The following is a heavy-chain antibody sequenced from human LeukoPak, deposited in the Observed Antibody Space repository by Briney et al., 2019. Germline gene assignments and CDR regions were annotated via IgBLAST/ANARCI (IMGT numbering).Heavy chain of an antibody. D-gene: IGHD6-13*01. J-gene: IGHJ4*02. Sequence: GGSLRLSCAASGFTFSSYSMNWVRQAPGKGLEWVSSISSSSSCIYYADSVKGRFTISRDNAKNSLYLQMNSLRAEDTAVYYCARDARIARNDYWGQGTLVTVSS. CDR1: GFTFSSYS. V-gene: IGHV3-21*01. CDR3: ARDARIARNDY. CDR2: ISSSSSCI.